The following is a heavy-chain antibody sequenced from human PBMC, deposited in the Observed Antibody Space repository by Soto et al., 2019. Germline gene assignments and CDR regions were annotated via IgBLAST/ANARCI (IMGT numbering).Heavy chain of an antibody. CDR3: AREDSIIIPAVSDF. CDR1: GFAFNNYG. CDR2: ISKSDYT. Sequence: GGSLRLSCTVSGFAFNNYGINWVRQAPGKGLEWVSSISKSDYTYYSDSVKGRFAISGDNAKSSVSLRMNTLRVEDTAVYYCAREDSIIIPAVSDFWGQGTLVTVSS. D-gene: IGHD2-2*01. V-gene: IGHV3-21*01. J-gene: IGHJ4*02.